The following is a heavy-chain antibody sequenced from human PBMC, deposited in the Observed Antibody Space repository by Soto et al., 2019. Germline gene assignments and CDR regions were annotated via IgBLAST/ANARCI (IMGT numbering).Heavy chain of an antibody. D-gene: IGHD1-26*01. V-gene: IGHV3-30*03. CDR1: GFTFSNFG. J-gene: IGHJ4*02. CDR3: ASQSAGWELHYFVY. CDR2: ISDDGIEK. Sequence: QVRLVESGGGLVQPGRSLRLSCAASGFTFSNFGRHWVRHTPGRGLEWVADISDDGIEKNYADSVKGRFTISRDNYKNTLYLQVSSLRLEDSAVYYCASQSAGWELHYFVYWGQGTLVTVSS.